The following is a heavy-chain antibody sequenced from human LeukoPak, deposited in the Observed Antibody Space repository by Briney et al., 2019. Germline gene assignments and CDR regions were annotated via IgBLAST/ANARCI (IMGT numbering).Heavy chain of an antibody. D-gene: IGHD1-26*01. Sequence: SVKVSCKASGGTFSSYAISWVRQAPGQGLEWMGRIIPILGIANYAQKFQGRVTITADKSTSTAYMELSSLRSEDTAVYYCAKTQYIVGAKGAFDIWGQGTMVTVSS. CDR3: AKTQYIVGAKGAFDI. CDR1: GGTFSSYA. CDR2: IIPILGIA. V-gene: IGHV1-69*04. J-gene: IGHJ3*02.